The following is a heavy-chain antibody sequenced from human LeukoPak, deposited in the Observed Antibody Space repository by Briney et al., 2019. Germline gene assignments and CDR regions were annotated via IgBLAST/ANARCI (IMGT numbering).Heavy chain of an antibody. CDR1: GGSFSGSY. V-gene: IGHV4-34*01. Sequence: SETLSLTCAVYGGSFSGSYWSWLRQPPGKGLEWIAEINHSGTTNYNPSLKSRVTISVDTSKNQFSLKMNSVTAADTAVYYCAGEVSDCTSTSCTYSTFDYWGQGTLVTVSS. J-gene: IGHJ4*02. CDR3: AGEVSDCTSTSCTYSTFDY. CDR2: INHSGTT. D-gene: IGHD2-2*01.